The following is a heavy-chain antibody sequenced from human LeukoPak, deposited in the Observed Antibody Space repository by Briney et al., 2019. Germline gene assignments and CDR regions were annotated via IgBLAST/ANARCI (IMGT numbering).Heavy chain of an antibody. CDR1: GDSISSYY. CDR3: ARDGGYCSGVTCYNHYYYMDV. CDR2: IYASGST. Sequence: SETLSLTCTVSGDSISSYYWSWIRQPAGKGLEWIGRIYASGSTNYNPSLKSRVTMSVDTSKSLFSLKLTSVTAADTAVYYCARDGGYCSGVTCYNHYYYMDVWGKGTTVTISS. J-gene: IGHJ6*03. V-gene: IGHV4-4*07. D-gene: IGHD2-15*01.